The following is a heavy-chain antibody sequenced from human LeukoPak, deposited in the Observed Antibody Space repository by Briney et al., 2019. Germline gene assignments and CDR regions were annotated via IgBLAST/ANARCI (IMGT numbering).Heavy chain of an antibody. CDR1: GFTFSSYA. J-gene: IGHJ4*02. Sequence: PGRSLRLSCAASGFTFSSYAMHWVRQAPGKGLEWVAVISYDGSNKYYADSVKGRFTISRDNSKNTLYLQMNSLRAEDTAVYYCVRRVWFGELLWSGFDYWGQGTLVTVSS. D-gene: IGHD3-10*01. V-gene: IGHV3-30*04. CDR2: ISYDGSNK. CDR3: VRRVWFGELLWSGFDY.